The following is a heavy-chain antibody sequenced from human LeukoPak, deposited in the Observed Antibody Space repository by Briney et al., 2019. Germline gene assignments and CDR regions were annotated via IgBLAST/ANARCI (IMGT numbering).Heavy chain of an antibody. CDR3: ARDRRYFDWIRYYYGMDV. Sequence: PGGSLRLSCAASGFTFSSYGMHWVRQAPGKGLGWVAVIWYDGSNKYYADSVKGRFTISRDNSKNTLYLQMNSLRAEDTAVYYCARDRRYFDWIRYYYGMDVWGQGTTVTVSS. V-gene: IGHV3-33*01. J-gene: IGHJ6*02. CDR2: IWYDGSNK. CDR1: GFTFSSYG. D-gene: IGHD3-9*01.